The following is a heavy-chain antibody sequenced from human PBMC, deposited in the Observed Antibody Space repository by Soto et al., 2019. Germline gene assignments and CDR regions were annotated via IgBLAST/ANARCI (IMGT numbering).Heavy chain of an antibody. CDR3: ARSTPYSMIVAHDAFDI. V-gene: IGHV3-30*03. J-gene: IGHJ3*02. Sequence: PGGSLRLSCAASGFTFSSYGMHWVRQAPGKGLEWVAVISYDGSNKYYADSVKGRFTISRDNSKNTLYLQMNSLRSEDTAVYYCARSTPYSMIVAHDAFDIWGQGTMVTVSS. CDR1: GFTFSSYG. CDR2: ISYDGSNK. D-gene: IGHD3-22*01.